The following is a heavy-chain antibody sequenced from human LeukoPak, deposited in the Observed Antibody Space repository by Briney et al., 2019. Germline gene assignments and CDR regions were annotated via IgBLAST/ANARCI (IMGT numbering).Heavy chain of an antibody. D-gene: IGHD3-22*01. Sequence: PGGSLRLSCAASGFTFSSYAMSWVPQAPGKGLEWVSAISGSGGSTYYADSVKGRFTISRDNSKNTLYLQMNSLRAEDTAVYYCAKDINDLSPYYDSSGYYNYWGQGTLVTVSS. CDR3: AKDINDLSPYYDSSGYYNY. V-gene: IGHV3-23*01. J-gene: IGHJ4*02. CDR1: GFTFSSYA. CDR2: ISGSGGST.